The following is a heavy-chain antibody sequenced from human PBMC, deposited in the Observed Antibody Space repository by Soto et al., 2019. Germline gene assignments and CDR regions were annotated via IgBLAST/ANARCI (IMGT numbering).Heavy chain of an antibody. CDR1: GYSLTSYY. CDR2: TNPGDGST. V-gene: IGHV1-46*01. D-gene: IGHD3-10*02. CDR3: ARSYVTSRPIDY. Sequence: QVHLVQSGAEVKKPGASVKVSCKASGYSLTSYYMHWVRQAPGQGLEWMGITNPGDGSTRYAQKFKGRVTMTSDTSTSTVYMEMSSLTSEDTGVYYCARSYVTSRPIDYWGHGTLVTVSS. J-gene: IGHJ4*01.